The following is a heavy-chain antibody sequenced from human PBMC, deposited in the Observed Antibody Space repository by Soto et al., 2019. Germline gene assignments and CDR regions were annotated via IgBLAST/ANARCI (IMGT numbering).Heavy chain of an antibody. J-gene: IGHJ6*02. Sequence: GGSLRLSCAASGFTFRSYGIHWIRQAPGKGLEWVALIWFDGSKKYYVDSVKGRFAVSRDNSKNTLYLQMNSLRVEDTAVYYCARDRLVPYGYGMDVWGQGTTVTVSS. D-gene: IGHD2-2*01. CDR1: GFTFRSYG. V-gene: IGHV3-33*01. CDR3: ARDRLVPYGYGMDV. CDR2: IWFDGSKK.